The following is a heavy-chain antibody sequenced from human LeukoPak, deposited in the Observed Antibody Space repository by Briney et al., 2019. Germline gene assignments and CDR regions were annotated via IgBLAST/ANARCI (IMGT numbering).Heavy chain of an antibody. J-gene: IGHJ1*01. CDR3: ARDRWGVTAAGTGIYFQH. Sequence: PGGSLRLSCAASGFTFSSYAMHWVRQAPGKGLEWVAVISYDGSNKYYADSVKGRFTISRDNSKNTLYLQMNSLRAEDTAVYYCARDRWGVTAAGTGIYFQHWGQGTLVTVSS. D-gene: IGHD6-13*01. CDR2: ISYDGSNK. V-gene: IGHV3-30-3*01. CDR1: GFTFSSYA.